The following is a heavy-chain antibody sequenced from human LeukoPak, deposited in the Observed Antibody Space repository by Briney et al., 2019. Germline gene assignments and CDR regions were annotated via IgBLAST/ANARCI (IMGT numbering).Heavy chain of an antibody. J-gene: IGHJ6*02. CDR2: IYYSGST. CDR1: GGSISSYY. D-gene: IGHD2-15*01. V-gene: IGHV4-59*01. Sequence: SETLSLTCTVSGGSISSYYWSWIRQPPGKGLEWIGYIYYSGSTNYNPSLKSRVTISVDTSKNQFSLKLGSVTAADTAVYYCARDFEHCSGGSCYSHYYGMDVWGQRTTVTVSS. CDR3: ARDFEHCSGGSCYSHYYGMDV.